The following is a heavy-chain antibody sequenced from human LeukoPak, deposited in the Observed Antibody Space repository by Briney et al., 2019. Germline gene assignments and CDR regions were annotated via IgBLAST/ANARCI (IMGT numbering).Heavy chain of an antibody. Sequence: GGSLRLSCAASGFTFSSYSMNWVRQAPGKGLEWVSSISSSSSYIYYANSVKGPFTISRDNAKNSLYLQMNSLRAEDTAVYYCARDRAAAGVPPRRRFDPWGQGTLVTVSS. CDR3: ARDRAAAGVPPRRRFDP. J-gene: IGHJ5*02. CDR2: ISSSSSYI. CDR1: GFTFSSYS. D-gene: IGHD6-13*01. V-gene: IGHV3-21*01.